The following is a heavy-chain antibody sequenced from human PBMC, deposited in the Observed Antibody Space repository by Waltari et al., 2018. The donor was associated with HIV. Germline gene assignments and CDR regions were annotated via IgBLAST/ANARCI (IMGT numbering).Heavy chain of an antibody. D-gene: IGHD3-9*01. V-gene: IGHV3-13*01. CDR1: GFTFSSYD. CDR2: IGTAGDT. Sequence: EVQLVESGGGLVQPGGSLRLSCAASGFTFSSYDMHWVRQVTGKGLEWVSGIGTAGDTYYPGSGKGRFTISRENAKNSLYLQMNSLRAGDTAVYYCARGLDILTGSLGAFDIWGQGTMVTVSS. J-gene: IGHJ3*02. CDR3: ARGLDILTGSLGAFDI.